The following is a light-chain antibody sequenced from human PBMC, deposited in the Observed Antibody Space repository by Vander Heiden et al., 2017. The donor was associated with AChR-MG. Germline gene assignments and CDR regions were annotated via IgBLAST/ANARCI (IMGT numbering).Light chain of an antibody. CDR1: SSNIGAGYD. J-gene: IGLJ2*01. CDR3: HSDESSMSGVV. V-gene: IGLV1-40*01. Sequence: QSVLTQPPSVPGAPGQRVTISCPGSSSNIGAGYDVHWYQQRPGTAPKLLIYGNSNRPSGVPDRFSGSKSGTSASLTITGLQAEDEADYYCHSDESSMSGVVFGGGTKLTVL. CDR2: GNS.